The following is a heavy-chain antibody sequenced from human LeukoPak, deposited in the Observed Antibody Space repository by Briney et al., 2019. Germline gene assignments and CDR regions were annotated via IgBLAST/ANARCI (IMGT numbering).Heavy chain of an antibody. Sequence: SETLSLTCTVSGGSISSGGYYWSWIRQHPGKGLEWTGYIYYSGSTYYNPSLKSRVTISVDTSKNQFSLKLSSVTAADTAVYYCAREPRTEINTPTTEPYFDYWGQGTLVTVSS. D-gene: IGHD1-1*01. V-gene: IGHV4-31*03. CDR1: GGSISSGGYY. J-gene: IGHJ4*02. CDR2: IYYSGST. CDR3: AREPRTEINTPTTEPYFDY.